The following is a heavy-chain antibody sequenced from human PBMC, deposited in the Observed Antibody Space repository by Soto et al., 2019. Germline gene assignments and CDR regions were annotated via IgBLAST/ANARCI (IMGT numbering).Heavy chain of an antibody. V-gene: IGHV3-74*01. Sequence: VGSLRLSCAASGFTFGNSWMHWVRQAPGEGLEWVSRMNSDGSSTNYADSVKGRFTVSRDNAKNTLYLQMNSLRAEDTAVYYCATAEVDYWGPGTLVTVSS. CDR1: GFTFGNSW. CDR3: ATAEVDY. CDR2: MNSDGSST. J-gene: IGHJ4*02.